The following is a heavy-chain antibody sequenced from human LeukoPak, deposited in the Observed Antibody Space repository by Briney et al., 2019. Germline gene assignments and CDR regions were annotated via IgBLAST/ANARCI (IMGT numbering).Heavy chain of an antibody. D-gene: IGHD1-1*01. V-gene: IGHV4-59*01. CDR2: IYYSGST. Sequence: SETLSLTCTVSGGSISSYYWSWIRQPPGKGLEWIGYIYYSGSTNYNPSLKSRVTISVDTSKNQFSLKLSSVTAADTAVYYCARGTLDIYYYHGMDVWGQGTTVTVSS. CDR3: ARGTLDIYYYHGMDV. CDR1: GGSISSYY. J-gene: IGHJ6*02.